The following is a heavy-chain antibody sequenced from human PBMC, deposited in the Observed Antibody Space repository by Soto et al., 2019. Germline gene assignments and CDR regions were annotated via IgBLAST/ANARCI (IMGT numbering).Heavy chain of an antibody. CDR2: ISSSSSTI. J-gene: IGHJ5*02. D-gene: IGHD6-13*01. Sequence: EVQLVESGGGLVQPGGSLRLSCAASGFTFSSYSMNWVRQAPGKGLEWVSYISSSSSTIYYADSVKGRFTISRDNAKNSLYLQMNSLRAEDTAVYYCARSLAAAGKNWFDPWGQGTLVTVSS. V-gene: IGHV3-48*01. CDR1: GFTFSSYS. CDR3: ARSLAAAGKNWFDP.